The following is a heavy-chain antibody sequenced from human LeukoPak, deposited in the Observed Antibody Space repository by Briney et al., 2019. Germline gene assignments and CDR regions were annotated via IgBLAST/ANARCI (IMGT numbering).Heavy chain of an antibody. CDR3: ARDLGANVPATAPIDY. J-gene: IGHJ4*02. CDR1: GFTFSSYS. CDR2: ISSSSSYI. D-gene: IGHD2-2*01. V-gene: IGHV3-21*01. Sequence: KPGGSLRLSCAASGFTFSSYSMNWVRQAPGKGLEWVSSISSSSSYIYYADSVKGRFTISRDNAKNSLYLQMNGLRAEDTAVYYCARDLGANVPATAPIDYWGQGTLVTVSS.